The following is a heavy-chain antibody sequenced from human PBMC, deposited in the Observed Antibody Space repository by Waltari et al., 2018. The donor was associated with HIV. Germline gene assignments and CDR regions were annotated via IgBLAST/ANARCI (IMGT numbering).Heavy chain of an antibody. CDR3: ATSRTFDY. Sequence: EVQLVESGGGLVQPGGSLSLSCAASGFTFRSYWMSWVRQAPGKGLEWVANIKQDGGEKYYVDSVKGRFAISRDNAQNSLYLQMNNLRAEDTAVYFCATSRTFDYWGQGTLVTVSS. J-gene: IGHJ4*02. CDR2: IKQDGGEK. CDR1: GFTFRSYW. V-gene: IGHV3-7*01. D-gene: IGHD2-2*01.